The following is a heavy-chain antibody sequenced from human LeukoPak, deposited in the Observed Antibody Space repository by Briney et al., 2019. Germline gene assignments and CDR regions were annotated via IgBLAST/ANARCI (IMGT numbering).Heavy chain of an antibody. Sequence: SETLSLTCTVSGGSISSDYWSWIRQPPGKGLEWIGYIYYSGSTNYNPSLKSRVTISVDTSKNQFSLKLSSVTAADTAVYYCAGYMGRGFDWLLYYYMDVWGKGTTVTVSS. D-gene: IGHD3-9*01. J-gene: IGHJ6*03. CDR1: GGSISSDY. CDR2: IYYSGST. CDR3: AGYMGRGFDWLLYYYMDV. V-gene: IGHV4-59*01.